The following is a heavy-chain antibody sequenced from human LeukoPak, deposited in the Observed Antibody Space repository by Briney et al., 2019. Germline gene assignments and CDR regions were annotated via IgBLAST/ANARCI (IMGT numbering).Heavy chain of an antibody. Sequence: SETLSLTCTVSGGSISSYYWSWIRQPPWKGLEWIGYISYIGSTNYNPSLKSRVTISVDTSKNQFSLKLSSVTAADTAVYYCARAVGVGRGTYFDLWGRGTLVTVSS. CDR1: GGSISSYY. J-gene: IGHJ2*01. D-gene: IGHD1-1*01. CDR2: ISYIGST. CDR3: ARAVGVGRGTYFDL. V-gene: IGHV4-59*08.